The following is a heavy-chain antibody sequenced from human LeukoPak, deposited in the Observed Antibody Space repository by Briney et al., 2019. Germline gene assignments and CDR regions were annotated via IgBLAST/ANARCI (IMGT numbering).Heavy chain of an antibody. J-gene: IGHJ4*02. CDR3: ARDLRPRRNSGSFLVSDY. Sequence: ASENVSCKASVYTFPCYGIRGVRQPRGQGREWVGWISAYNGNTNYAQKLQGRVTMPTDTSTSTAYMELRSLRSEDTAVYYCARDLRPRRNSGSFLVSDYWGQGTLVTASS. V-gene: IGHV1-18*01. CDR2: ISAYNGNT. CDR1: VYTFPCYG. D-gene: IGHD1-26*01.